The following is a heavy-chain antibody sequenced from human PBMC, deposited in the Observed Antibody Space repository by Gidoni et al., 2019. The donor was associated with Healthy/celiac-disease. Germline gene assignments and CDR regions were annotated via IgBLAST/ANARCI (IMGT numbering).Heavy chain of an antibody. V-gene: IGHV3-21*01. CDR3: ASGPSSSSL. CDR2: ISSSSSYI. Sequence: EVQLVESGGGLVKPGGSLRISCAASGCTFSSYSMNWVRQAPGKVLECVSSISSSSSYIYYADSVKGRFTISRDNAKNSLYLQMNSLRAEDTAVYYCASGPSSSSLWGQGTLVTVSS. CDR1: GCTFSSYS. J-gene: IGHJ4*02. D-gene: IGHD6-6*01.